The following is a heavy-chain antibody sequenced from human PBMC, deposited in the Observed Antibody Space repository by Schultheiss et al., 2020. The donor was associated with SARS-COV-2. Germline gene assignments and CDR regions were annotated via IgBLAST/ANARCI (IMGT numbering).Heavy chain of an antibody. CDR1: GGSISSYY. D-gene: IGHD4-17*01. J-gene: IGHJ6*02. V-gene: IGHV4-59*12. CDR2: IYYSGST. CDR3: ARDGDYYHGLDV. Sequence: SETLSLTCTVSGGSISSYYWSWIRQPPGKGLEWIGYIYYSGSTNYNPSLKSRVTISVDTSKNQFSLNLNSVTAADTAVYYCARDGDYYHGLDVWGQGTTVTVSS.